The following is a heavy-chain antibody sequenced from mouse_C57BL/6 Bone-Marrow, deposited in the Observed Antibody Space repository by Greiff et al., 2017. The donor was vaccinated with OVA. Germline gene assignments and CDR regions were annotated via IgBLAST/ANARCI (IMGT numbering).Heavy chain of an antibody. CDR2: IYPGNSDT. V-gene: IGHV1-5*01. CDR3: TYGSSYVEGYFDV. CDR1: GYTFTSYW. Sequence: EVQLQQSGTVLARPGASVKMSCKTSGYTFTSYWMHWVKQRPGPGLEWIGAIYPGNSDTSYNQKVKGKAKLTAVPSASTAYMEISSLTNEDSAVEYCTYGSSYVEGYFDVWGTGTTVTVSS. J-gene: IGHJ1*03. D-gene: IGHD1-1*01.